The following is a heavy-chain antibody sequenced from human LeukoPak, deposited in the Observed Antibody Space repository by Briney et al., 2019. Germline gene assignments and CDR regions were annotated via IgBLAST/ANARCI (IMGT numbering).Heavy chain of an antibody. D-gene: IGHD3-10*01. J-gene: IGHJ6*03. V-gene: IGHV1-8*02. Sequence: ASVKVSCKASGYTFTSYDINWVRQATGQGLEWMGWMNPNSGNTGYAQKFQGRVTMTRNTSINTAYLELSSLRSEDTAVYYCARNIGGYYYYYMDVWGKGTTVTISS. CDR3: ARNIGGYYYYYMDV. CDR1: GYTFTSYD. CDR2: MNPNSGNT.